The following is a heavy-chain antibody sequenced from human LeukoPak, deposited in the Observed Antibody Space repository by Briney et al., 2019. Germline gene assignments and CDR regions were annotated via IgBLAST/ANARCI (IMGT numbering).Heavy chain of an antibody. CDR2: ISYDGSNK. J-gene: IGHJ5*02. Sequence: GGSLRLSCAASGFTFNSYGIHWVRQAPGKGLEWVAVISYDGSNKYYADSVKGRFTISRDNSKNTLYLQMNSLRAEDTAVYYCAKDLYSSSETNWFDPWGQGTLVTVSS. V-gene: IGHV3-30*18. D-gene: IGHD6-6*01. CDR1: GFTFNSYG. CDR3: AKDLYSSSETNWFDP.